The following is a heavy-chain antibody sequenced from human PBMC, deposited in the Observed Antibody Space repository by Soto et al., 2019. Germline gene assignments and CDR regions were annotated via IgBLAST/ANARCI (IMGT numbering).Heavy chain of an antibody. CDR1: GGTFSSYA. D-gene: IGHD3-9*01. CDR2: IIPIFGTA. Sequence: ASVKVSCKASGGTFSSYAISWVRQAPGQGLEWMGGIIPIFGTANYAQKFQGRVTITADESTSTAYMELSSLRSEDTAVYYCARGTRPSNYDILSSPYYYGMDVWGQGTTGTVSS. V-gene: IGHV1-69*13. CDR3: ARGTRPSNYDILSSPYYYGMDV. J-gene: IGHJ6*02.